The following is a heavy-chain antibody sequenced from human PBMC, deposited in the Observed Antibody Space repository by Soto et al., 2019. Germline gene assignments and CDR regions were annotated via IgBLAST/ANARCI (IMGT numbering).Heavy chain of an antibody. D-gene: IGHD1-26*01. CDR2: MGNDGITT. V-gene: IGHV3-30*18. J-gene: IGHJ3*02. CDR3: AKEFHWELHAFHI. CDR1: GFTFSTYG. Sequence: QVQLVESGGGVVQPGRSLRLSCAASGFTFSTYGMHWVRQAPGKGLEWVAVMGNDGITTFYADSVKGRFTISRDNTKNTLSLHINSLRAADTGVYASAKEFHWELHAFHIGVQGTMVAVSP.